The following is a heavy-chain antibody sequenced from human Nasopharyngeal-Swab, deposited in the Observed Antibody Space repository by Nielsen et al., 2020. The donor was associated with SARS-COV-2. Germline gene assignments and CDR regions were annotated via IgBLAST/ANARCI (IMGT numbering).Heavy chain of an antibody. CDR1: GGSISSGDYY. D-gene: IGHD6-13*01. J-gene: IGHJ4*02. Sequence: SETLSLTCTVSGGSISSGDYYWSWIRQPPGKGLEWIGYIYYSGSTYYNPSFKSRVTISVDTSKNQFSLKLTSVTAADTAVYYCAREGYSSTWYRNIGFDYWGQGTLVTVSS. V-gene: IGHV4-30-4*01. CDR3: AREGYSSTWYRNIGFDY. CDR2: IYYSGST.